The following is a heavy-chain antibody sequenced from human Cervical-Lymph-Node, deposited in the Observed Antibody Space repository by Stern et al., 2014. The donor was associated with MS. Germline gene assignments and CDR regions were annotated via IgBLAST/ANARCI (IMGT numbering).Heavy chain of an antibody. CDR3: AHRTAGPFDY. J-gene: IGHJ4*02. V-gene: IGHV2-5*02. Sequence: ESGPALVKPTQTLRLTCTFSGFSLSTSGLGVGCIRQPPGEALEWLAYIYWDYQKRYSPSLKSRLTITKDTSKNQVVLTLTNVDPVDTATYYCAHRTAGPFDYWGQGTLVTVSS. CDR1: GFSLSTSGLG. CDR2: IYWDYQK.